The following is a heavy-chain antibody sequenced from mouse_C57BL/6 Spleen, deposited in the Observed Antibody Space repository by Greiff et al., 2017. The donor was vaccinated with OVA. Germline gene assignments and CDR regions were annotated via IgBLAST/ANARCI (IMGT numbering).Heavy chain of an antibody. Sequence: QVQLKQSGAELVKPGASVKISCKASGYAFSSYWMNWVKQRPGKGLEWIGQIYPGDGDTNYNGKFKGKATLTADKSSSTAYMQLSSLTSEDAAVYCCARSNWDYFDYWGQGTTLTVSA. CDR1: GYAFSSYW. D-gene: IGHD4-1*01. V-gene: IGHV1-80*01. CDR2: IYPGDGDT. CDR3: ARSNWDYFDY. J-gene: IGHJ2*01.